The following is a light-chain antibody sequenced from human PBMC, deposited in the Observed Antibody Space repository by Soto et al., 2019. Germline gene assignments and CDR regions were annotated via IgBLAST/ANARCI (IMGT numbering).Light chain of an antibody. J-gene: IGKJ3*01. Sequence: EIVLTQSPGTLSLSPGERASLSCRADQSVNSVYLAWYQHKPGQAPRLLIYGASDRATGIPDRFSGSGSGTDCTLTISILEPEDFAVYYCQQYVTSPFTFGPGTKVDI. V-gene: IGKV3-20*01. CDR2: GAS. CDR3: QQYVTSPFT. CDR1: QSVNSVY.